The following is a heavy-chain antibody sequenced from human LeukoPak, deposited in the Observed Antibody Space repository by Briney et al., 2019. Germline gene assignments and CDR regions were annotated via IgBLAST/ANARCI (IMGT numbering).Heavy chain of an antibody. J-gene: IGHJ4*02. V-gene: IGHV3-21*01. D-gene: IGHD1-26*01. CDR1: GFSLSSYS. CDR2: ISSSKSYI. Sequence: GGSLRLSCAASGFSLSSYSMNWVRQAPGKGLEWVSSISSSKSYIFYADSVKGRFTISRDNAKNSLYLETTSLRAEDTAVYYCASGSPAGDYWGQGTLVTVSS. CDR3: ASGSPAGDY.